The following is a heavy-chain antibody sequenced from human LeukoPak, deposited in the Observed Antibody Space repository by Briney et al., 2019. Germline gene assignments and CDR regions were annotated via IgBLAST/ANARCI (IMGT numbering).Heavy chain of an antibody. V-gene: IGHV3-74*01. J-gene: IGHJ4*02. Sequence: GGSLRLSCAASGFTFSSYWMHWVRQAPGKGLVWVSRINSDGSSTSYADSVKGRFAISRDNAKNTLYLQMNSLRAEDTAVYYCAREAQGYSYGHDYWGQGTLVTVSS. CDR1: GFTFSSYW. CDR2: INSDGSST. D-gene: IGHD5-18*01. CDR3: AREAQGYSYGHDY.